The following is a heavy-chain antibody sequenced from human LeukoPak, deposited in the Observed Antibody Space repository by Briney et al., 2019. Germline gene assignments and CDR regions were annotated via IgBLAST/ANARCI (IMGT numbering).Heavy chain of an antibody. CDR3: ARHRAYSSSSPFDY. D-gene: IGHD6-6*01. CDR1: GGSISSLY. CDR2: IYYTGST. Sequence: SETLSLTCSVSGGSISSLYWSWIRQPPGKGLEWIGYIYYTGSTSYNPSLRGRVTMFVDMSKNQFSLRLSSVTAADTAVYYCARHRAYSSSSPFDYWGQGTLVTVSS. V-gene: IGHV4-59*08. J-gene: IGHJ4*02.